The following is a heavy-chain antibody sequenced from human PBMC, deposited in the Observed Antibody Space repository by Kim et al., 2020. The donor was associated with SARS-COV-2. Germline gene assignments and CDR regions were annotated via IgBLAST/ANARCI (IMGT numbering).Heavy chain of an antibody. V-gene: IGHV3-11*06. CDR1: GFTFSDYY. D-gene: IGHD3-10*01. CDR3: ARERFPYEGFGELSYYHYDGMGV. J-gene: IGHJ6*02. Sequence: GGSLRLSCAASGFTFSDYYMSWIRQAPGKGLEWVSYISSSSSYTNYADSVKGRFTISRDNAKNSLYLQMNSLRAEDTAVYYCARERFPYEGFGELSYYHYDGMGVWGQGTTVTVSS. CDR2: ISSSSSYT.